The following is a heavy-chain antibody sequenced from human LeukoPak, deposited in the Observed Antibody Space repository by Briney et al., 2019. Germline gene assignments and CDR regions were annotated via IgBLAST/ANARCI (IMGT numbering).Heavy chain of an antibody. D-gene: IGHD3-16*02. Sequence: ASVKVSCKVSGYTLTELSMHWVRQAPGKGLEWMGGFDPEDGETIYAQKFQGRVTMTEDTSTDTAYMELRSLRSDDTAVYYCARDGDDYVWGSYRPKADYWGQGTLVTVSS. V-gene: IGHV1-24*01. CDR2: FDPEDGET. J-gene: IGHJ4*02. CDR3: ARDGDDYVWGSYRPKADY. CDR1: GYTLTELS.